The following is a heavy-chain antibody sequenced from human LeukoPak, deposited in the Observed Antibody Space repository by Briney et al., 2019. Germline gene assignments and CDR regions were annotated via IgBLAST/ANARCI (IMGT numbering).Heavy chain of an antibody. CDR2: IHYSGIT. V-gene: IGHV4-31*03. CDR1: GDSITSGGSY. J-gene: IGHJ1*01. D-gene: IGHD3-22*01. Sequence: SETLSLTCTVSGDSITSGGSYWSWIRQHPGKGLEWIGYIHYSGITYYNPSLRSRLTISLDTSERQFSLKLSSVTAADTAMYYCATQANFYASSGYLPRWGQGTLVTVSS. CDR3: ATQANFYASSGYLPR.